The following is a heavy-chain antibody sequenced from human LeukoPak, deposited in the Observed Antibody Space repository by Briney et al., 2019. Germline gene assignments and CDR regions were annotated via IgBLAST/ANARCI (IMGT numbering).Heavy chain of an antibody. D-gene: IGHD1-26*01. CDR1: GFIFDDYG. J-gene: IGHJ3*02. Sequence: GGSLRLSCAASGFIFDDYGMSWVRHAPGMGLEWVSGINWNDVSTDYADSVKGRFTISRDNAKNSLYLQMNSLRAEDTALYYCARDGRRWELLRGAFDIWGQGTMVTVSS. CDR2: INWNDVST. CDR3: ARDGRRWELLRGAFDI. V-gene: IGHV3-20*04.